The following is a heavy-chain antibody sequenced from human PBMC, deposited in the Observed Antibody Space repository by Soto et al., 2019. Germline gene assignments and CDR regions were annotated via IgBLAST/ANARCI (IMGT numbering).Heavy chain of an antibody. Sequence: PGGSLRLSCAASGFTFSSYGMHWVRQAPGKGLGWVAVISYDGSKKYYADSVKGRFTISRDNSKNTLYLQMNSLRAEDTAVYYCAKNRPPPSTGPIDYWGQGTLVTVSS. CDR1: GFTFSSYG. J-gene: IGHJ4*02. D-gene: IGHD4-17*01. CDR3: AKNRPPPSTGPIDY. CDR2: ISYDGSKK. V-gene: IGHV3-30*18.